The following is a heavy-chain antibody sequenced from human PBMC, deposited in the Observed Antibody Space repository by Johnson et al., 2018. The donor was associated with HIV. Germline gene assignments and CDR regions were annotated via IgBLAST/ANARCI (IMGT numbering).Heavy chain of an antibody. V-gene: IGHV3-33*01. D-gene: IGHD4-17*01. CDR2: IRYDTSKK. Sequence: QVQLVESGGGVVQPGTSLRLSCVASGFTFSTYGMHWVRQAPGKGLEWVALIRYDTSKKYYADSVKGRFTISRDNAKNSLFLQMNSLRVEDTAIYYCARMTTTVSHHDAFDIWGQGTMVTVSS. CDR1: GFTFSTYG. J-gene: IGHJ3*02. CDR3: ARMTTTVSHHDAFDI.